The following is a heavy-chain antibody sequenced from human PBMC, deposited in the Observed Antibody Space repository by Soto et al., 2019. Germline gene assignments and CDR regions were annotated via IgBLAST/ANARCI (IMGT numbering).Heavy chain of an antibody. CDR2: IKSKANNYAT. J-gene: IGHJ5*02. V-gene: IGHV3-73*01. CDR1: GFTFSGSA. D-gene: IGHD3-10*01. Sequence: GSLRLSCAASGFTFSGSAMHWVRQASGKGLEWVGRIKSKANNYATAYAASVKGRFTISRDDSKNTAYLQMNSLKTEDTAVYYCTRLYNNFTYDPWGQGPLVTVSS. CDR3: TRLYNNFTYDP.